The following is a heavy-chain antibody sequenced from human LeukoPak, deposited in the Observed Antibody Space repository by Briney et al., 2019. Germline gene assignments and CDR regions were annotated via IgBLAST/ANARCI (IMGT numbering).Heavy chain of an antibody. J-gene: IGHJ4*02. V-gene: IGHV4-59*01. D-gene: IGHD3-22*01. CDR2: IYYSGST. Sequence: SETLSLTCTVSGGSISSYYWSWIRQPPGKGLEWIGYIYYSGSTNYNPSLKSRVTISVDTSKNQFSLKLSSVTAAGTAVYYCARGRYYYDSSGYFYFDYWGQGTLVTVSS. CDR1: GGSISSYY. CDR3: ARGRYYYDSSGYFYFDY.